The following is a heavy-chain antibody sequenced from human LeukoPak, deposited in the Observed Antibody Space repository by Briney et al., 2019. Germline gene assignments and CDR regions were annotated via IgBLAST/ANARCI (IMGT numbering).Heavy chain of an antibody. Sequence: PGGSLKLSCAASGFTFSGSAMHWVRQASGKGLEWVGRIRSKANSYATAYAASVKGRFTISRDDSKNTAYLQMNSLKTEDTAVYYCTRDGYNNDYWGQGTLVTASS. V-gene: IGHV3-73*01. CDR2: IRSKANSYAT. CDR3: TRDGYNNDY. D-gene: IGHD5-24*01. J-gene: IGHJ4*02. CDR1: GFTFSGSA.